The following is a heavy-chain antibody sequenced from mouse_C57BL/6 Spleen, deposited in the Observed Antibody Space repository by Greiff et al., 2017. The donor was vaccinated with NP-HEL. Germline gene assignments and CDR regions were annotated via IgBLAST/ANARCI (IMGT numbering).Heavy chain of an antibody. CDR2: ISYDGSN. CDR3: ARGEGYGSSPHWYFDV. Sequence: EVKLQESGPGLVKPSQSLSLTCSVTGYSITSGYYWNWIRQFPGNKLEWMGYISYDGSNNYNPSLKNRISITRDTSKNQFFLKLNSVTTEDTATYYCARGEGYGSSPHWYFDVWGTGTTVTVSS. J-gene: IGHJ1*03. D-gene: IGHD1-1*01. V-gene: IGHV3-6*01. CDR1: GYSITSGYY.